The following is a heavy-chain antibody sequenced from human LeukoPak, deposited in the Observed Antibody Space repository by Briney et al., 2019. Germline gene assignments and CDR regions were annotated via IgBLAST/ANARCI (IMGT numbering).Heavy chain of an antibody. CDR1: GFTFSSYG. V-gene: IGHV3-30*03. D-gene: IGHD6-19*01. CDR2: ISYDGSNK. CDR3: ARSQLTGIAVAGINY. Sequence: PGGSLRLSCAASGFTFSSYGMHWVRQAPGKGLEWVAVISYDGSNKYYADSVKGRFTISRDNSKNTLYLQMNSLRAEDTAVYYCARSQLTGIAVAGINYWGQGTLVTVSS. J-gene: IGHJ4*02.